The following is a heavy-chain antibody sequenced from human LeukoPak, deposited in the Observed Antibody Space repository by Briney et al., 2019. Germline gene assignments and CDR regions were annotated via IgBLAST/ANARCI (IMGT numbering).Heavy chain of an antibody. CDR1: GFTFSSYA. CDR3: AKAGIGVVGYFDY. D-gene: IGHD6-19*01. CDR2: IRGSGGGT. Sequence: PGGSLRLSCAASGFTFSSYAMSWVRQAPGKGLEWVSAIRGSGGGTYHADSVKGRFTISRDNPKNTLYLQMNSLRDEDTALYYCAKAGIGVVGYFDYWGQGTLVTVSS. J-gene: IGHJ4*02. V-gene: IGHV3-23*01.